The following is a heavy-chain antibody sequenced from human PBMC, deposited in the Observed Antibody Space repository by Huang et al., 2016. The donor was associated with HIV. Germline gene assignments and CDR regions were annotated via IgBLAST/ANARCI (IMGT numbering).Heavy chain of an antibody. CDR1: GFTFSSYG. Sequence: QILLIESGGGVVQPGRSLRLSCAASGFTFSSYGMHWVRQAPGKGLEWVEVISYDEDNKYYADSVRGRFTSSRDNSKNTLYLQMNSLRIEDTAVYYCARGPIRFLAWLLNFDYWGQGALVTVSS. CDR3: ARGPIRFLAWLLNFDY. V-gene: IGHV3-30*03. D-gene: IGHD3-3*01. CDR2: ISYDEDNK. J-gene: IGHJ4*02.